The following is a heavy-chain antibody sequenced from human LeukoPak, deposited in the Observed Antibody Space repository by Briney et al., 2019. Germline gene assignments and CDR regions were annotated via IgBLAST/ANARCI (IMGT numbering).Heavy chain of an antibody. CDR3: AVDYGGNSFDY. CDR2: IYYSGST. CDR1: GGSISSYY. Sequence: SETLSLTCPVSGGSISSYYWSWIRQPPGKGLEWIGCIYYSGSTNYNPSLKSRVTISVDTSKNQFSLKLSSVTAADTAVYYCAVDYGGNSFDYWGQGALVTVSS. V-gene: IGHV4-59*01. D-gene: IGHD4-23*01. J-gene: IGHJ4*02.